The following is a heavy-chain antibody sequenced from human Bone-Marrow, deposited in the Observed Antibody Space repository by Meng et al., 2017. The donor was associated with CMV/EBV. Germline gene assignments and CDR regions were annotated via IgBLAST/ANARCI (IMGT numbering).Heavy chain of an antibody. Sequence: FRGYDWSWIRKTPGKGLEWIGEINHSGSNNYNPTLKRRVTISGDTSKNQFSLKLSSVTAADTAVYYCARGRKELRFLGRARNGFDPWGQGTLVTVSS. CDR1: FRGYD. CDR2: INHSGSN. CDR3: ARGRKELRFLGRARNGFDP. J-gene: IGHJ5*02. D-gene: IGHD3-3*01. V-gene: IGHV4-34*01.